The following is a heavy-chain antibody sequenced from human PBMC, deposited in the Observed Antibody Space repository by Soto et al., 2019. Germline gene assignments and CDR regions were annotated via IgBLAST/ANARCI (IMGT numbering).Heavy chain of an antibody. V-gene: IGHV1-2*02. D-gene: IGHD3-3*01. J-gene: IGHJ3*02. Sequence: QLHLVQSGAVVKKPGASVTVSCSASGYPVTAYYMHWVRQAPGRGLECMGGINPATGAAKYTQTFRGRVTMTRVTATTAVFMELSGLTSEDRAVFYCARGGGVGVAGSAAFDMWGQGTLVTVSS. CDR2: INPATGAA. CDR3: ARGGGVGVAGSAAFDM. CDR1: GYPVTAYY.